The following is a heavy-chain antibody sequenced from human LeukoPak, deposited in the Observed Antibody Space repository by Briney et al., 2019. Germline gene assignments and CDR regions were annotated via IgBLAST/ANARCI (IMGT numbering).Heavy chain of an antibody. Sequence: PSETLSLTCTVSGGSISSYYWSWIRQPPGKGLEWIGYIYSSGSTNYNPSLKSRVTISVDTSKNQFSLKLSSVTAADTAVYYCARGNYYYDSSGDYWGQGTLLTVSS. V-gene: IGHV4-59*01. CDR3: ARGNYYYDSSGDY. J-gene: IGHJ4*02. CDR2: IYSSGST. D-gene: IGHD3-22*01. CDR1: GGSISSYY.